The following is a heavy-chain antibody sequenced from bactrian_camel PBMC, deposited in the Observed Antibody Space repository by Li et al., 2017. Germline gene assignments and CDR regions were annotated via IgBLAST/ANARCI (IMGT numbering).Heavy chain of an antibody. V-gene: IGHV3S53*01. Sequence: VQLVESGGGSAQVGGSLRLSCSASADALMYMAWFRQAPGKERDWVATDNGVGTTYYGDSVKGRFTISKDNANDTVNLMMNSLKPEDTAMYYCAAYFGPYCSGPYLARRANFLGQGTQVTVS. CDR2: DNGVGTT. D-gene: IGHD1*01. J-gene: IGHJ4*01. CDR1: ADALMY.